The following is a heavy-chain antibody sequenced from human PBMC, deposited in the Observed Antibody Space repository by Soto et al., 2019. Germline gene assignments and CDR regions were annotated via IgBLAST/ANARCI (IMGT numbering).Heavy chain of an antibody. CDR2: ITSDSSTR. CDR1: GFTFSSFG. J-gene: IGHJ4*02. Sequence: GGSLRLSCAVSGFTFSSFGMNWVRQAPGKGLEWISYITSDSSTRHYADFVKGRFTISRDNAKNSLYLQMNSLRDEDTAVYFCARDPDGSIDHDYWGQRTQVPVSS. V-gene: IGHV3-48*02. D-gene: IGHD1-1*01. CDR3: ARDPDGSIDHDY.